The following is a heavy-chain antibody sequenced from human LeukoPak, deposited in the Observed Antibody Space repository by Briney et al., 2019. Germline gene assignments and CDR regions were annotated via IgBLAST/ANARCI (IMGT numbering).Heavy chain of an antibody. V-gene: IGHV3-21*01. J-gene: IGHJ4*02. CDR1: GFTFSSYS. CDR2: VSSSSSYI. D-gene: IGHD6-13*01. CDR3: ARQGQQLSIPLDY. Sequence: GGSLRLSCAASGFTFSSYSMNWVRQAPGKGLEWVSSVSSSSSYIYYADSVKGRFTISRDNAKNSLYLQTNSLRAEDTAVYYCARQGQQLSIPLDYWGQGTLVTVSS.